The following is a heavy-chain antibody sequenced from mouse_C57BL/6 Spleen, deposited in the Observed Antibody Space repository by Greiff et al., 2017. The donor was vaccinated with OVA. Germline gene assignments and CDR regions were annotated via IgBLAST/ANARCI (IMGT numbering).Heavy chain of an antibody. CDR2: INPGSGGT. D-gene: IGHD2-4*01. V-gene: IGHV1-54*01. Sequence: QVQLQQSGAELVRPGTSVKVSCKASGYAFTNYLIEWVKQRPGQGLEWIGVINPGSGGTNYNEKFKGKATLTADKSSSTAYMQLSSLTSEDSAVYFCARYYDYDGGFAYWGQGTLVTVSA. CDR1: GYAFTNYL. CDR3: ARYYDYDGGFAY. J-gene: IGHJ3*01.